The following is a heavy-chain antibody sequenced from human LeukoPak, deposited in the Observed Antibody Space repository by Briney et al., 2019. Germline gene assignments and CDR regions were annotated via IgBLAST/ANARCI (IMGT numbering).Heavy chain of an antibody. CDR3: AKVLDIVVVPAAKLSIDY. Sequence: GGSLRLSCAASGFTFSSDSMNWLRQAPGKGLEWVSSISSTGSYIYYADSVRGRFTISRDNAKNSLYLQMNCLRDEDTAVYYCAKVLDIVVVPAAKLSIDYWGQGTLVTVSS. CDR1: GFTFSSDS. J-gene: IGHJ4*02. D-gene: IGHD2-2*03. CDR2: ISSTGSYI. V-gene: IGHV3-21*01.